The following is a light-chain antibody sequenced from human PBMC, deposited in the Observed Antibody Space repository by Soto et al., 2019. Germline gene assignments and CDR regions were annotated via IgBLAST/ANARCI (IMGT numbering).Light chain of an antibody. J-gene: IGKJ2*01. CDR2: AAS. V-gene: IGKV1-39*01. Sequence: DIQMTQSPSSLSASVGDRVTITSRASQTISTYLNWYQQKPGQAPKLLIHAASSLQSGVPSRFSGSASGTDFTLTISSLQPEDFATYYCQQSYSTPYTFGQGTKLEIK. CDR3: QQSYSTPYT. CDR1: QTISTY.